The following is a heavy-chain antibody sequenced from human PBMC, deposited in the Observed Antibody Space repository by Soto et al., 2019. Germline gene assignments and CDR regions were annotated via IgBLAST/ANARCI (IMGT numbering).Heavy chain of an antibody. CDR1: GYSFTGYY. CDR3: AREGMYHYETSDYYPSTYGLDV. Sequence: SVKVSCKASGYSFTGYYIHWVRQAPGQGLEWMGWIFPNSGGTRFAQKFQGRVTMTRDTSISTVYMELRTLRSDDTAVYYCAREGMYHYETSDYYPSTYGLDVWGQGTAVTVSS. CDR2: IFPNSGGT. J-gene: IGHJ6*02. D-gene: IGHD3-22*01. V-gene: IGHV1-2*02.